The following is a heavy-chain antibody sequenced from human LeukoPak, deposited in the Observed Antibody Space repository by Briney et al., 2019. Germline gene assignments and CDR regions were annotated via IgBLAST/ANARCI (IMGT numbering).Heavy chain of an antibody. CDR2: ISSITSSYI. D-gene: IGHD5-24*01. CDR3: ARGGTRAGNPYYYYYMDV. CDR1: GFTFSDYY. Sequence: GGSLRLSCAASGFTFSDYYMTWVRQAPGKGLEWVSSISSITSSYIHYADSVKGRFTISRDNVKNSLYLQMNSLRAEDTAVYYCARGGTRAGNPYYYYYMDVWGKGTTVTVSS. V-gene: IGHV3-21*01. J-gene: IGHJ6*03.